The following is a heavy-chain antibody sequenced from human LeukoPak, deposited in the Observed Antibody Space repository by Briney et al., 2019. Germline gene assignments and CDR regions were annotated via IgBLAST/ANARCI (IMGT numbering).Heavy chain of an antibody. J-gene: IGHJ4*02. D-gene: IGHD3-10*01. V-gene: IGHV4-59*11. CDR2: THYTGET. CDR3: GRNLGSGSDH. Sequence: PSETLSLTSNVSGDSISGPYWNWIRQSPGRGLEWIGYTHYTGETNYNPSLKSRLTMSVDTSNNQVYLRLSAVTAADTAVYYCGRNLGSGSDHWGQGTLVTVSS. CDR1: GDSISGPY.